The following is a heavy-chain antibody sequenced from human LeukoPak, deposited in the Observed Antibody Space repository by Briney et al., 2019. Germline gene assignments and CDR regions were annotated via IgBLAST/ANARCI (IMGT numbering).Heavy chain of an antibody. D-gene: IGHD3-10*01. J-gene: IGHJ4*02. Sequence: GGSLRLSCAASGFTVSGNYMSWVRQAPGKGLEWLSVIHRGGNTYYADSVRGRFTIPRDSSKNTVFLQMDSLRAEDTAVYYCARDPGYGLGVDYGDYWGQGTLVTVS. CDR1: GFTVSGNY. V-gene: IGHV3-66*01. CDR3: ARDPGYGLGVDYGDY. CDR2: IHRGGNT.